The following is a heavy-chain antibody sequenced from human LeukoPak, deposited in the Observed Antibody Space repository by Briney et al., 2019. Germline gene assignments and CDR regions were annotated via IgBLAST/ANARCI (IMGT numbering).Heavy chain of an antibody. CDR3: AREGSSYAIDY. V-gene: IGHV4-61*01. Sequence: SETLSLTCTVSGGSVSSGSYYWSWIRQPPGKGLEWIGYIYHSGSTNYNPSLKSRVTISVDTSKNQFSLKLSSVTAADTAVYYCAREGSSYAIDYWGQGTLVTVSS. D-gene: IGHD2-2*01. J-gene: IGHJ4*02. CDR2: IYHSGST. CDR1: GGSVSSGSYY.